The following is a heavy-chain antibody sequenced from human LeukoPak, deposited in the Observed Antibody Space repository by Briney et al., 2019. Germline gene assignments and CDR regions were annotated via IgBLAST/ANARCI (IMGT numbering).Heavy chain of an antibody. Sequence: GESLKISCKGSGYSFTTYWIGWVRQMPGKGLEWMGIIYPGDSDTRYSPSFQGQVTISADKSISTAYLQWSSLKASDTAIYYCARPYRSAIFHAFDIWGQGTVVTVSS. CDR2: IYPGDSDT. V-gene: IGHV5-51*01. J-gene: IGHJ3*02. D-gene: IGHD6-19*01. CDR3: ARPYRSAIFHAFDI. CDR1: GYSFTTYW.